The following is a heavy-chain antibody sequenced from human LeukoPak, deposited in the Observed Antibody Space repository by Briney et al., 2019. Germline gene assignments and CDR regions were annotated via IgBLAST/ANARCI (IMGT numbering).Heavy chain of an antibody. Sequence: SETLSLTCTVSGGYIGSYYWTWIRQPPGKGLEWIGYIYHSGSTNYNPPLKSRVTISVDTSKNQFSLKLTSVTAADTAVYYCARTTEGGYTYGYFYYYYMDVWGKGTTVTISS. CDR1: GGYIGSYY. V-gene: IGHV4-59*01. CDR2: IYHSGST. CDR3: ARTTEGGYTYGYFYYYYMDV. J-gene: IGHJ6*03. D-gene: IGHD5-18*01.